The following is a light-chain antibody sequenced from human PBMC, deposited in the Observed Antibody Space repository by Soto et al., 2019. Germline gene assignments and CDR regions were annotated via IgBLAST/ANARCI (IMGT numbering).Light chain of an antibody. CDR1: QSVSSN. CDR2: GAS. CDR3: QQYNDWCT. J-gene: IGKJ1*01. V-gene: IGKV3-15*01. Sequence: EIMMTQSPATLSVSLGERATLSCRASQSVSSNLAWYQQKPGQAPRLLIYGASTRASGVPARFSGSGSGIEFSLTISSLQSEDFAVYYCQQYNDWCTFGQGTKVEIK.